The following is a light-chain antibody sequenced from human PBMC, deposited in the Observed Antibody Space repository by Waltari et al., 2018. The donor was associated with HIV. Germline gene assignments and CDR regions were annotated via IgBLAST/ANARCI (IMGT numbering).Light chain of an antibody. Sequence: EILLTQSPGTLSLAPGERATLSCRASQTVDRNYLSWYQKKPGQGPRLLVLGASRRATGIPDRFSGSGSVTDFTLTISRLEPEDFAVYYCQQYDRSWVTFGGGTKVEIK. CDR1: QTVDRNY. J-gene: IGKJ4*01. CDR2: GAS. CDR3: QQYDRSWVT. V-gene: IGKV3-20*01.